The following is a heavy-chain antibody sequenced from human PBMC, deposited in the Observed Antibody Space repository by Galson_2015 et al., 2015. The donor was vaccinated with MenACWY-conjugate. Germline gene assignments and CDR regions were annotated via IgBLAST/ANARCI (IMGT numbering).Heavy chain of an antibody. CDR2: IKKDGSEK. CDR3: ARGHYGMDV. CDR1: GFTFRNYW. Sequence: SLRLSCAVSGFTFRNYWMTWVRQAPGKGLEWVASIKKDGSEKYYVDSVKGRFTISRYNTKNSMYLEMNSLRAEDTAVYYCARGHYGMDVWGQGTTFTASS. V-gene: IGHV3-7*03. J-gene: IGHJ6*02.